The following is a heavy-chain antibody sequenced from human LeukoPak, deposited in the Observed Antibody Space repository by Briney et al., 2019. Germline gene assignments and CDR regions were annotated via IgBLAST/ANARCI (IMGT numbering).Heavy chain of an antibody. J-gene: IGHJ3*02. CDR2: IYYSGST. D-gene: IGHD3-9*01. CDR3: ARSTVYDILTGYLGDAFDI. Sequence: SETLSLTCTVSGGSISSYYWSWIRQPPGKGLEWIGYIYYSGSTNYNPSLKSRVTISVDTSKNQFSLKLSSVTAADTAVYYCARSTVYDILTGYLGDAFDIWGQGTMVTVSS. CDR1: GGSISSYY. V-gene: IGHV4-59*08.